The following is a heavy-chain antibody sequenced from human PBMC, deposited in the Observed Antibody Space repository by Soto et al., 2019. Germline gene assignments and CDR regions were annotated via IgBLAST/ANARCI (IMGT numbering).Heavy chain of an antibody. CDR1: GLSVNYNY. CDR3: ARGLRYYDSSGYPMWYFDF. Sequence: EVQLVESGGGLVQPGGSLKLSCVVSGLSVNYNYMNWVRQAPGKGLEWVSVIYSGGSTYYSDSVKGRFTISRHNSMKTLYLQMNSLTVEDTAVYYCARGLRYYDSSGYPMWYFDFWGQGTLVAVSS. V-gene: IGHV3-53*04. D-gene: IGHD3-22*01. J-gene: IGHJ4*02. CDR2: IYSGGST.